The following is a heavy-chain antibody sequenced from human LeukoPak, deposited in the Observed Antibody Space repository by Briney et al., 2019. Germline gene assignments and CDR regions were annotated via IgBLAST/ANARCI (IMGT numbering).Heavy chain of an antibody. J-gene: IGHJ4*02. V-gene: IGHV5-51*01. CDR3: ARLGGDLYCTSTRCFYDY. CDR1: GYRFTSYW. Sequence: GESLKISCKGSGYRFTSYWIGWVRRLPGKGLEWVGLIYAGDSTTRYRPSFQGQVTISVDKSISTAYLQWSRLKASDTAMYYCARLGGDLYCTSTRCFYDYWGQGTLVTISP. CDR2: IYAGDSTT. D-gene: IGHD2-2*01.